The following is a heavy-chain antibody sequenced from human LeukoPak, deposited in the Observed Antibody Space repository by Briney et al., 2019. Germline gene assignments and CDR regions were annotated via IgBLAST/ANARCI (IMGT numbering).Heavy chain of an antibody. CDR1: GFTFSSYL. J-gene: IGHJ2*01. Sequence: PGGSLRLSCAASGFTFSSYLMNWVRQAPGKGLEWVSGISWNSGSIGYADSVKGRFTISRDNAKNSLYLQMNSLRAEDTALYYCAKGGTVAGQSYWYFDLWGRGTLVTVSS. CDR3: AKGGTVAGQSYWYFDL. D-gene: IGHD6-19*01. CDR2: ISWNSGSI. V-gene: IGHV3-9*01.